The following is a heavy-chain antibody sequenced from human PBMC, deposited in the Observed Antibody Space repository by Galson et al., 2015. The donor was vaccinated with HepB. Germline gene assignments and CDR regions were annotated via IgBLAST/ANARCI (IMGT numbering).Heavy chain of an antibody. D-gene: IGHD1-26*01. V-gene: IGHV3-23*01. CDR1: GFAFSSYA. CDR2: SGAFSDVF. Sequence: SLRLSCAASGFAFSSYAMSWVRQAPGKGLEWVSTSGAFSDVFYYADSVEGRFTISRDNSKNTLYLQMNDVRAGDTATYYCEKIPHSYRSPDFFDCWGQGTLVTVSS. CDR3: EKIPHSYRSPDFFDC. J-gene: IGHJ4*02.